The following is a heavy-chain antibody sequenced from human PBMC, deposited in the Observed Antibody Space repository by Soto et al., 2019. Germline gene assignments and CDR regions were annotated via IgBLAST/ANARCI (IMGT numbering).Heavy chain of an antibody. CDR1: GFTFSNAW. J-gene: IGHJ4*02. Sequence: EVQLVESGGGLVKPGGSLRLSCAASGFTFSNAWMSWVRQAPGKGLEWVGRIKSKTDGGTTDYAAPVKGRFTISRDDSKNTLYLQMNSLKTEDTAVYYCTTDXQLLWFGELLDYWGQGTLVTVSS. D-gene: IGHD3-10*01. CDR3: TTDXQLLWFGELLDY. V-gene: IGHV3-15*01. CDR2: IKSKTDGGTT.